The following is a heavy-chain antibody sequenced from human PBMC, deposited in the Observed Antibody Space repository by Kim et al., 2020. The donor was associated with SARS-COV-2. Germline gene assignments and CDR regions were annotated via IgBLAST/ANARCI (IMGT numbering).Heavy chain of an antibody. CDR2: IIPIFGTA. V-gene: IGHV1-69*13. CDR1: GGTFSSYA. CDR3: ARDYRRLVPPRCYYGMDV. J-gene: IGHJ6*02. D-gene: IGHD2-2*01. Sequence: SVKVSCKASGGTFSSYAISWVRQAPGQGLEWMGGIIPIFGTANYAQKFQGRVTITADESTSTAYMELSSLRSEDTAVYYCARDYRRLVPPRCYYGMDVWGQGTTVTVSS.